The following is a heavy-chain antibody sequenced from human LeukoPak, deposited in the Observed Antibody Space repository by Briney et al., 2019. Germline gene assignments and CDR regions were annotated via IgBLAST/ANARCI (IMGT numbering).Heavy chain of an antibody. CDR3: ASGSGAPPD. Sequence: GGSLRLSCAASGFAFSSYSMTWVRQAPGKGLEGVSSISESGRSTYYADSVKGRFTISRDNSKNTLYLQMNSLRAEDTAVYYCASGSGAPPDWGQGTLVTVSS. CDR2: ISESGRST. J-gene: IGHJ4*02. D-gene: IGHD3-10*01. CDR1: GFAFSSYS. V-gene: IGHV3-23*01.